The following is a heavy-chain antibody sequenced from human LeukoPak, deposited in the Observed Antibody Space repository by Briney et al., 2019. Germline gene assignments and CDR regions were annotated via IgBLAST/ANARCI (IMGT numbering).Heavy chain of an antibody. V-gene: IGHV4-4*07. CDR1: GGSISSYY. Sequence: SETLSLTCTVSGGSISSYYWSWIRQPAGKGLEWIGRIYTSGSTNYNPSLKSRVTMSVDTSKNQFSLKLSSVTAADTAVYYCARDISTSCYTCIARVLSHWGQGTQVTVSS. CDR3: ARDISTSCYTCIARVLSH. J-gene: IGHJ4*02. CDR2: IYTSGST. D-gene: IGHD2-2*01.